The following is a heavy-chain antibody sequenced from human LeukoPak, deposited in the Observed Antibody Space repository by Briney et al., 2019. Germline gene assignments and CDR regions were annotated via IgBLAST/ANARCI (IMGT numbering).Heavy chain of an antibody. D-gene: IGHD3-10*01. J-gene: IGHJ4*02. V-gene: IGHV1-2*02. Sequence: GASVKVSCKASGYTFTDYYMHWVRQAPGQGPEWMGWIYPNSGGTVYAQKFQGRLTMARDTSINTAYMEVSGLRSDDTAVYYCARDGVVRGVIVYWGQGTLVTVSS. CDR3: ARDGVVRGVIVY. CDR1: GYTFTDYY. CDR2: IYPNSGGT.